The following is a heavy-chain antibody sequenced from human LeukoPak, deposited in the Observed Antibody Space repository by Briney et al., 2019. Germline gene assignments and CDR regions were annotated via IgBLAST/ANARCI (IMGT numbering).Heavy chain of an antibody. Sequence: SQTLSLTCAISGDSVSSNSAAWNWIRQSPSRGLEWLGRTYYRSKWYNDYAVSVKSRITINPDTSKNQFSLQLNSVTPEDTAVYYCTRDVPYYDYVWGSYRSTPPGAFDIWGQGTMVTVSS. CDR1: GDSVSSNSAA. CDR2: TYYRSKWYN. D-gene: IGHD3-16*02. V-gene: IGHV6-1*01. CDR3: TRDVPYYDYVWGSYRSTPPGAFDI. J-gene: IGHJ3*02.